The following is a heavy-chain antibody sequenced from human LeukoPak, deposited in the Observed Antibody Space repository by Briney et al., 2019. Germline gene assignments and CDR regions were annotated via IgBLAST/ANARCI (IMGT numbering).Heavy chain of an antibody. CDR2: IYHSGST. V-gene: IGHV4-4*02. CDR3: ARGHRSYGS. J-gene: IGHJ4*02. D-gene: IGHD5-18*01. CDR1: GGSISSYY. Sequence: SETLSLTCTVSGGSISSYYWSWVRQPPGKGLEWIGEIYHSGSTNYNPSLKSRVTISVDKSKNQFSLKLSSVTAADTAVYYCARGHRSYGSWGQGTLVTVSS.